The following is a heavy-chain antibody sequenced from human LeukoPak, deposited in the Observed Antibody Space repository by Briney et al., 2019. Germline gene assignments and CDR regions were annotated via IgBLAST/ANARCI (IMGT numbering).Heavy chain of an antibody. CDR1: GFTFSSYG. CDR2: IWYAGTTK. V-gene: IGHV3-33*03. Sequence: GGSLRPSCATSGFTFSSYGMHWVRQTPGKGLELVAVIWYAGTTKYYADSVKGRFTISRDNAKNSLYLQMNSLRAEDTAIYYCSGQYSSSSVVDYWGQGTLVTVSS. D-gene: IGHD6-6*01. J-gene: IGHJ4*02. CDR3: SGQYSSSSVVDY.